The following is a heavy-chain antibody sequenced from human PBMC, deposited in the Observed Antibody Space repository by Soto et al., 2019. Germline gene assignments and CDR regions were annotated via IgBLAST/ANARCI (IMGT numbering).Heavy chain of an antibody. J-gene: IGHJ4*02. V-gene: IGHV3-23*01. CDR2: ITGSGDST. D-gene: IGHD6-19*01. CDR1: RFTFSSHA. CDR3: AKDLQSSGWVSAQPFDY. Sequence: GVSLRLSCAVSRFTFSSHAMSWVRQAPGKGLECVSIITGSGDSTYYADSVKGRFTISRDKSKSTLYLQMNSLRAEDTAVYYCAKDLQSSGWVSAQPFDYWGQGTQVIVSS.